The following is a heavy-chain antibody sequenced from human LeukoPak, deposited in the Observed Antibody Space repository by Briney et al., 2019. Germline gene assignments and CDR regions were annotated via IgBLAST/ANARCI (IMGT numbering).Heavy chain of an antibody. V-gene: IGHV1-8*01. D-gene: IGHD3-10*01. Sequence: ASVKVSCKASGYTFTSYDINWVRQATGQGLEWMGWMNPNSGNTGYAQKFQGRVTMTRNTSISTAYMELSSLRSEDTAVYYCARGTYYYGSGSSNWFDPWGQGTLVTVSS. CDR1: GYTFTSYD. CDR3: ARGTYYYGSGSSNWFDP. J-gene: IGHJ5*02. CDR2: MNPNSGNT.